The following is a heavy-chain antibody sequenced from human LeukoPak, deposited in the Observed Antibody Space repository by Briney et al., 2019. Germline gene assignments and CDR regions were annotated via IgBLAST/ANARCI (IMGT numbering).Heavy chain of an antibody. D-gene: IGHD3-22*01. J-gene: IGHJ4*02. V-gene: IGHV4-38-2*01. Sequence: SETLSLTCAVSGYSISSGYYWGWIRQPPGKGLEWIGSIYHSGSTYYNPSLKSRVTISVDTSKNQFSLKLSSVTAADTAVYYRARWYYYDSSGYDWGQGTLVTVSS. CDR2: IYHSGST. CDR1: GYSISSGYY. CDR3: ARWYYYDSSGYD.